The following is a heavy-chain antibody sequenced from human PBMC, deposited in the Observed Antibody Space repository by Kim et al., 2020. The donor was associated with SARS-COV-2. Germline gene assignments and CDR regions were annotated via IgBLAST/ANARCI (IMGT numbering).Heavy chain of an antibody. CDR2: ISGSGGST. CDR1: GFTFSSYA. Sequence: GGSLRLSCAASGFTFSSYAMSWVRQAPGKGLEWVSAISGSGGSTYYADSVKGRFTISRDNSKNTLYLQMNSLRAEDTAVYYCAKGRRYCSSTSCSYYGMDVWGQGTTVTVSS. V-gene: IGHV3-23*01. D-gene: IGHD2-2*01. CDR3: AKGRRYCSSTSCSYYGMDV. J-gene: IGHJ6*02.